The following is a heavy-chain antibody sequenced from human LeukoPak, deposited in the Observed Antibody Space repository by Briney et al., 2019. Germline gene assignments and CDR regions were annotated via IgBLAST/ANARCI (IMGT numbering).Heavy chain of an antibody. J-gene: IGHJ3*02. CDR1: GFTFSNYW. CDR2: IKTDGSEK. CDR3: AGQYQLLSNAFDI. Sequence: GGSLRLSCEGSGFTFSNYWMGWVRQAPGKGLQWVANIKTDGSEKYYVDSVKGRFTISRDNAKNSLYLQMNSLRAEDTAVYYCAGQYQLLSNAFDIWGQGTMVTVSS. D-gene: IGHD2-2*01. V-gene: IGHV3-7*01.